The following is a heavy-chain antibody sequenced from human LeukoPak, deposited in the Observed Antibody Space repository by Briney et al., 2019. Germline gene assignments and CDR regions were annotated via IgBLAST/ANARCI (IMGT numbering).Heavy chain of an antibody. Sequence: GGSLRLSCAASGFTFSSYAMSWVRQAPGKGLEWVSAISGGGGSTYCADSVKGRFTISSDNSKNTLYLHMKSLRAEDTAVYYCAKVIIAVAGPPNYWGQGTLVTVSS. CDR1: GFTFSSYA. CDR3: AKVIIAVAGPPNY. J-gene: IGHJ4*02. D-gene: IGHD6-19*01. CDR2: ISGGGGST. V-gene: IGHV3-23*01.